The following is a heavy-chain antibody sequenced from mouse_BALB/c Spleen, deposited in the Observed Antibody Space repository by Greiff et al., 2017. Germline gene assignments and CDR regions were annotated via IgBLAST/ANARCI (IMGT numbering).Heavy chain of an antibody. Sequence: QVQLQQSGAELVRPGTSVKISCKASGYTFTNYWLGWVKQRPGHGLEWIGDIYPGGGYTNYNEKFKGKATLTADTSSSTAYMQLSSLTSEDSAVYFCARGTMITTGFDYWGQGTTLTVSS. D-gene: IGHD2-4*01. CDR2: IYPGGGYT. V-gene: IGHV1-63*02. CDR3: ARGTMITTGFDY. CDR1: GYTFTNYW. J-gene: IGHJ2*01.